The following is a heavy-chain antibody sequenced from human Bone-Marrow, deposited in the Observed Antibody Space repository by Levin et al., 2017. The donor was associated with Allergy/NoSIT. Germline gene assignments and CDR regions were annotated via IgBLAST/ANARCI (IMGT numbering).Heavy chain of an antibody. J-gene: IGHJ5*02. CDR1: GYSFTSYW. D-gene: IGHD3-16*01. CDR3: ARHIDYDYVWGSPQNWFDP. V-gene: IGHV5-51*01. Sequence: TGGSLRLSCKGSGYSFTSYWIGWVRQMPGKGLEWMGIIYPGDSDTRYSPSFQGQVTISADKSISTAYLQWSSLKASDTAMYYCARHIDYDYVWGSPQNWFDPWGQGTLVTVSS. CDR2: IYPGDSDT.